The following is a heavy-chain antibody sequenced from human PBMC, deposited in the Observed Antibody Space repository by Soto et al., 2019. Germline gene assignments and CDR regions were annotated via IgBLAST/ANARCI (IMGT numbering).Heavy chain of an antibody. CDR1: AGSFSSYA. V-gene: IGHV1-69*13. Sequence: SVKVSSEASAGSFSSYAISGVRQAPGQGLEWMGGIIPIFGTANYAQKFQGRVTITADESTSTAYMELSSLRSEDTAVYYCARDTPNPYSSTYDYWGQGSLVTVSS. D-gene: IGHD6-13*01. CDR2: IIPIFGTA. J-gene: IGHJ4*02. CDR3: ARDTPNPYSSTYDY.